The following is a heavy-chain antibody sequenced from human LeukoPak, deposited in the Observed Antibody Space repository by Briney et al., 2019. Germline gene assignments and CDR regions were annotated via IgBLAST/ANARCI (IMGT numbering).Heavy chain of an antibody. Sequence: PSETLSLTCTVSGGSISSYYWSWIRQPPGKGLEWIGYFYTSGSTNYNPSLKSRVTISVDTSKNQFSLKLSSVTAADTAVYYCARLTTVTTGFDYWGQGTLVTVSS. V-gene: IGHV4-4*09. CDR1: GGSISSYY. J-gene: IGHJ4*02. CDR3: ARLTTVTTGFDY. D-gene: IGHD4-17*01. CDR2: FYTSGST.